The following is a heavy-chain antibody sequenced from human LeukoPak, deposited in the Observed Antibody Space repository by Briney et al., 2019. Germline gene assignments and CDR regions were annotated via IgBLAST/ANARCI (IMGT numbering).Heavy chain of an antibody. D-gene: IGHD1-26*01. Sequence: GESLKISCKGSGYSFTSYWIGWVRQMPGKGLEWMGIIYPGDSDTRYSPSFQGQVTISADKSISTAYLQWSSLKASDTAMYYCARQDILGIVGATFFDYWGQGTLVTVSS. J-gene: IGHJ4*02. CDR1: GYSFTSYW. CDR2: IYPGDSDT. V-gene: IGHV5-51*01. CDR3: ARQDILGIVGATFFDY.